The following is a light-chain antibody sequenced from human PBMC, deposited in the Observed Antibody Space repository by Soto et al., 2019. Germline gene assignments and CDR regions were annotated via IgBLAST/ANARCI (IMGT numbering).Light chain of an antibody. CDR1: QSVSSSY. Sequence: EIVLTQSPGTLSLSPGERATLSCRASQSVSSSYLAWYQQKPGQAPRLLIYGASTRATGIPDRFSGSGSGTDFTLTISRLEPEEFAVYYCQQYGSSLRVTFGPGTKVDIK. J-gene: IGKJ3*01. CDR2: GAS. V-gene: IGKV3-20*01. CDR3: QQYGSSLRVT.